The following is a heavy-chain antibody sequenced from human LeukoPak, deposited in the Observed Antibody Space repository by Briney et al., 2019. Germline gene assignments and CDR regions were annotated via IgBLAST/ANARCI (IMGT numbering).Heavy chain of an antibody. J-gene: IGHJ4*02. CDR2: ISGSGRDT. CDR3: AKETSGCCSGGTCYSFHYFDY. D-gene: IGHD2-15*01. V-gene: IGHV3-23*01. Sequence: PGGSLRLSCAASGFTFSSYAMNWVRQAPVKGLEWVSGISGSGRDTYYADSVKGRFTISRDSSENTLFLQMNSLRAEDTAVYYCAKETSGCCSGGTCYSFHYFDYWGQGIPVTVSS. CDR1: GFTFSSYA.